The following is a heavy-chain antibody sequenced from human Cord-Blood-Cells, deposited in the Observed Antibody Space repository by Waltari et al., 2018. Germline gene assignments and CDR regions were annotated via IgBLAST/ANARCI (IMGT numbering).Heavy chain of an antibody. CDR3: ARKGRYCSSTSCYNVAFDI. V-gene: IGHV4-59*11. CDR2: IYYSGST. D-gene: IGHD2-2*02. Sequence: QVQLQESGPGLVKPSETLSLTCTVSGGSISSHYWSWIRQPPGKGLEWIGYIYYSGSTNVNPSLKSRVTISVDTSKNQFSLKLSSVTAADTAVYYCARKGRYCSSTSCYNVAFDIWGQGTMVTVSS. CDR1: GGSISSHY. J-gene: IGHJ3*02.